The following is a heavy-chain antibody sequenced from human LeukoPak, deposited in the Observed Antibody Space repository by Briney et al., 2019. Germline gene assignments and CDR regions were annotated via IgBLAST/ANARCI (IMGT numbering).Heavy chain of an antibody. CDR3: ARAMYSYAYYYYYYGMDV. D-gene: IGHD5-18*01. J-gene: IGHJ6*02. CDR1: GFTFSSYG. Sequence: PGRSLRLSCAASGFTFSSYGMHWVRQAPGKGLEWVAVIWYDGSNKYYADSVKGRFTISRDNSKNTLYLQMNSLRAEDTAVYYCARAMYSYAYYYYYYGMDVWGQGTTVTVSS. CDR2: IWYDGSNK. V-gene: IGHV3-33*08.